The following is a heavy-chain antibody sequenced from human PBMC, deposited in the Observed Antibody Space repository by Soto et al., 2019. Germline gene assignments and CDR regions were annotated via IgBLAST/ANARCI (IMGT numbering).Heavy chain of an antibody. CDR2: IRFDGRED. V-gene: IGHV3-33*01. Sequence: QVQRVESGGGVVQPGMSLRLSCAASGFRFSIYGMHWVRQAPGKGLEFVAGIRFDGREDYYIDSVRGRFTMSRDNYNNMVSLQMNSLRADDTAIYYCVRGSGSAVYASHFDYWGQGTPVTVSS. CDR3: VRGSGSAVYASHFDY. CDR1: GFRFSIYG. D-gene: IGHD2-2*01. J-gene: IGHJ4*02.